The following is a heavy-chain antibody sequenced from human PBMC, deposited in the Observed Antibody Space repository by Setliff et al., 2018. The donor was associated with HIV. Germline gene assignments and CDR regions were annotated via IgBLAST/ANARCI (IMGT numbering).Heavy chain of an antibody. CDR1: GFSITTGYS. V-gene: IGHV4-38-2*01. CDR3: AKMGDYYDGSGYNYPFNI. Sequence: AETLSLTCAVSGFSITTGYSWGWIRQPAGTGLEWIGTISHTGRANYSPSLESRATISLDTSTNHFSLRLASVTAADTAVYFCAKMGDYYDGSGYNYPFNIWGQGTLVTVSS. D-gene: IGHD3-22*01. J-gene: IGHJ1*01. CDR2: ISHTGRA.